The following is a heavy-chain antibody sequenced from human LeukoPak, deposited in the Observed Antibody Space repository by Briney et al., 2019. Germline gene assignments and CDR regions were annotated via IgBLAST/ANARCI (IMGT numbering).Heavy chain of an antibody. Sequence: SVKVSCKASGGTFSSYAISWVRQAPGQGLEWMGRIIPILGIANYAQKYQGRVTITADKSTSTAYMELSSLRSEDTAVYYCAAGYYYDSSGYYFDYWGQGTLVTVSS. CDR1: GGTFSSYA. J-gene: IGHJ4*02. CDR3: AAGYYYDSSGYYFDY. V-gene: IGHV1-69*04. D-gene: IGHD3-22*01. CDR2: IIPILGIA.